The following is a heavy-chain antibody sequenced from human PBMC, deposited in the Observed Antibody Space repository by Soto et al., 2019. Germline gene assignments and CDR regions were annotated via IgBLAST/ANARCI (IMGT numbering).Heavy chain of an antibody. CDR1: GFTFSNYV. D-gene: IGHD3-16*02. J-gene: IGHJ4*02. CDR3: ARDLSGPLDY. Sequence: PGGSLRLSCAASGFTFSNYVMHWVRQAPGKGLEWVALIWYDGSNKYYADSVKGRFTISRDTSKNTLYLQMNTLRAEDTAVYYCARDLSGPLDYWGQGTPVTVSS. V-gene: IGHV3-33*01. CDR2: IWYDGSNK.